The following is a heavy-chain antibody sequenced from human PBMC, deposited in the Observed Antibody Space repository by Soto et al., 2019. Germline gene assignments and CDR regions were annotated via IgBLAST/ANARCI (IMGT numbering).Heavy chain of an antibody. D-gene: IGHD3-22*01. CDR3: ARGRFTYYYDSSGGDY. J-gene: IGHJ4*02. V-gene: IGHV1-2*02. CDR1: GYTFTGYY. CDR2: INPNSGGT. Sequence: ASVKVSCKASGYTFTGYYMHWVRQAPGQGLEWMGWINPNSGGTNYAQKFQGRVTMTRDTSISTAYMELSRLRSDDTAVYYCARGRFTYYYDSSGGDYWGQGTLVTVSS.